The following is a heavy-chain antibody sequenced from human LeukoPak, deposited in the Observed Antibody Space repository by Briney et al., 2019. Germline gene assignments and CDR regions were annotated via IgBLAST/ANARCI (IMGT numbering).Heavy chain of an antibody. D-gene: IGHD2/OR15-2a*01. J-gene: IGHJ3*02. CDR3: ARDPQNWDGFDI. Sequence: SQTLSLTCTLSGGSISSGDYYWSWIRQHPGKGLEWIGYIYYSGNTNYNPSLKSRVTISVDTSKNQFSLKLSSVTAADTAVYYCARDPQNWDGFDIWGQGTMVTVSS. CDR2: IYYSGNT. CDR1: GGSISSGDYY. V-gene: IGHV4-31*03.